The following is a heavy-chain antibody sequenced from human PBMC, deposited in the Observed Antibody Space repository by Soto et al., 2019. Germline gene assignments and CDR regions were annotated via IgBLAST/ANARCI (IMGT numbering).Heavy chain of an antibody. Sequence: SETLSLTCTVSGGSISSSSYYWGWIRQPPGKGLEWIGSIYYSGSTYYNPSLKSRVTISVDTSKNQFSLKLSSVTAADTAVYYCARGSLSTYAFDIWGQGTMVTVSS. J-gene: IGHJ3*02. CDR2: IYYSGST. V-gene: IGHV4-39*01. CDR1: GGSISSSSYY. D-gene: IGHD3-10*01. CDR3: ARGSLSTYAFDI.